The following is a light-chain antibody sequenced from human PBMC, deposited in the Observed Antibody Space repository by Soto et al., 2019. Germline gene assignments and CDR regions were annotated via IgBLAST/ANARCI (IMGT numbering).Light chain of an antibody. Sequence: QSALTQPASVSGSPGQSITISCTGTNSDVGGYNYVSWYQQHPGKAPKLMIYDVVNRPSGVSNRFSGSKSGNTASLTISGLQAEDEADYYCSSYTSSSTILFGGGTKLTVL. CDR3: SSYTSSSTIL. CDR2: DVV. CDR1: NSDVGGYNY. V-gene: IGLV2-14*01. J-gene: IGLJ2*01.